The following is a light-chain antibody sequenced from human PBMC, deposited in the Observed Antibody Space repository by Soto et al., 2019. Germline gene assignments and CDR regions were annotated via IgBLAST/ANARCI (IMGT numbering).Light chain of an antibody. CDR3: QQYNNWPLH. CDR1: QSVSNA. CDR2: AAS. V-gene: IGKV3D-15*01. Sequence: ETVMTQSPDTLSVSPGERATLSCRASQSVSNALAWYQQRLGQAPRLLIYAASARATGIPARFSGSGSGTEFTLTISSLQSEDFAVYYCQQYNNWPLHFGGGTKVDIK. J-gene: IGKJ4*01.